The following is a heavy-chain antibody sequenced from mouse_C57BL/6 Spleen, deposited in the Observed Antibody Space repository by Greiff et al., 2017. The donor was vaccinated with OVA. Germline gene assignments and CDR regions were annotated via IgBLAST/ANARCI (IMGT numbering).Heavy chain of an antibody. CDR1: GYTFTSYW. V-gene: IGHV1-53*01. J-gene: IGHJ2*01. CDR2: INPSNGGT. Sequence: QVQLQQPGTELVKPGASVKLSCKASGYTFTSYWMHWVKQRPGQGLEWIGNINPSNGGTNYNEKFKSKATLTVDKSSSTAYMQLSSLTSEDSAVYYCARGGATVVAKRNTDHYWGQGTTLTVSS. CDR3: ARGGATVVAKRNTDHY. D-gene: IGHD1-1*01.